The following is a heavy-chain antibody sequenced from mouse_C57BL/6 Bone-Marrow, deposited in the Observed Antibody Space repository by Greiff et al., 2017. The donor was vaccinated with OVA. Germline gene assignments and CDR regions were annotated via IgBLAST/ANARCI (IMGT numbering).Heavy chain of an antibody. D-gene: IGHD2-4*01. Sequence: QVQLQQSGAELVKPGASVKLSCKASGYTFTSYWMQWVKQRPGQGLEWIGEIDPSDSYTNYNQKFKGKATLTVDTSSSTAYMQLSSLTSEDSAVYYCARCDYDGGDFDYGGQGTTLTVSS. V-gene: IGHV1-50*01. CDR1: GYTFTSYW. CDR2: IDPSDSYT. J-gene: IGHJ2*01. CDR3: ARCDYDGGDFDY.